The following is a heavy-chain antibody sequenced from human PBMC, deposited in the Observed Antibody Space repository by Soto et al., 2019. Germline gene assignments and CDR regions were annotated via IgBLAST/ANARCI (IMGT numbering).Heavy chain of an antibody. D-gene: IGHD3-10*01. V-gene: IGHV3-30-3*01. CDR2: ISYDGSDQ. Sequence: QVKLVESGGDVVQPGTSLRLSGVTSGFRFSSYPLHWLRQAPGKGLEWVAVISYDGSDQYYADSVKGRFTISRAKPKSTLYLHVSSLRPEDTAVDFCARSFDMVSYYFDSWGQGTLLTVSS. CDR3: ARSFDMVSYYFDS. J-gene: IGHJ4*02. CDR1: GFRFSSYP.